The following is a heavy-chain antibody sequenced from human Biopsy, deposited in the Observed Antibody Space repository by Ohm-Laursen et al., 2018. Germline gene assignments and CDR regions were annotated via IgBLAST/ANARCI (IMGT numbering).Heavy chain of an antibody. J-gene: IGHJ6*02. Sequence: SLRLSCAASGFTFSNYAMSWVRQAPGKGLEWVSTITSSGGSTYFADSVKGRFTISRDNSKNRLYLQMNSLRDDDTAVYYCAKVPREELSYYYSMDVWGQGTTVTVSS. CDR2: ITSSGGST. CDR3: AKVPREELSYYYSMDV. CDR1: GFTFSNYA. V-gene: IGHV3-23*01. D-gene: IGHD1-7*01.